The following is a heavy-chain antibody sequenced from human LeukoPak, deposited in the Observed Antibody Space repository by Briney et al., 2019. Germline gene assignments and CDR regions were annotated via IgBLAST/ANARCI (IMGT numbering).Heavy chain of an antibody. CDR2: ISSSSSYI. CDR1: GFTFSSYS. D-gene: IGHD2-2*01. J-gene: IGHJ5*02. CDR3: ARQEAGYCSSTSCYFWFDP. Sequence: GGSLRLSCAASGFTFSSYSMNWVRQAPGKGLEWVSSISSSSSYIYYADSVKGRFTISRDNAKNSLYLQMNSLRAEDTAVYYCARQEAGYCSSTSCYFWFDPWGQGTLATVSS. V-gene: IGHV3-21*01.